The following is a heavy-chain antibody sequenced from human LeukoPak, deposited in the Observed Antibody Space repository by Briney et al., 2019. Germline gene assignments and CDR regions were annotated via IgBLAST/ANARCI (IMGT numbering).Heavy chain of an antibody. CDR1: GGSISSGGYY. Sequence: SETLSLTCTVSGGSISSGGYYWSWIRQHPGKGLESIGYIYYSGSTYYNPSLKSRVTISVDTSKNQFSLKLSSVTAADTAVYYCARDLNPAAAGIPPHYYYYGMDVWGQGTTVTVSS. V-gene: IGHV4-31*03. J-gene: IGHJ6*02. CDR2: IYYSGST. D-gene: IGHD6-13*01. CDR3: ARDLNPAAAGIPPHYYYYGMDV.